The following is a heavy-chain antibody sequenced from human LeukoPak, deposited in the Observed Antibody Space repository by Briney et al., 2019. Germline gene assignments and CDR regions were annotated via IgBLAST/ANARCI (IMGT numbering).Heavy chain of an antibody. D-gene: IGHD3-22*01. V-gene: IGHV5-51*01. J-gene: IGHJ4*02. CDR3: ARQQYYYDNSGPGNYYFDY. CDR2: IYPGDSDT. CDR1: GYSFTSYW. Sequence: GESLKISCKGSGYSFTSYWIGWVRQMPGKGLEWMGIIYPGDSDTRYSPSFQGQVTISADKSISTAYLQWSSLKASDTAMYYCARQQYYYDNSGPGNYYFDYWGQGTLVTVSS.